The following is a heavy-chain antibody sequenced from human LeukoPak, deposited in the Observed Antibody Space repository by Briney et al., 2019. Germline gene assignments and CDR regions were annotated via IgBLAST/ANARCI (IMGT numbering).Heavy chain of an antibody. Sequence: GGSLRLSCAASGFTFSTYATSWVRQAPGKGLEWVAFIRYNGNNQYYADSVKGRFTISRDNSKNTLYLQMNSLKGDDTAVYYCAKDSAFYYIDVWGKGTTVIISS. D-gene: IGHD3-10*01. CDR3: AKDSAFYYIDV. V-gene: IGHV3-30*02. J-gene: IGHJ6*03. CDR2: IRYNGNNQ. CDR1: GFTFSTYA.